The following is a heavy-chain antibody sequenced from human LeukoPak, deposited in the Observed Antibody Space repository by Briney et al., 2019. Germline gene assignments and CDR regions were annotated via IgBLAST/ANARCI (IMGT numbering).Heavy chain of an antibody. CDR1: GYTFTGYY. D-gene: IGHD4-17*01. Sequence: AAVKVSCKASGYTFTGYYMHWVGQAPGQGREWMGWINPNSGGTNYAQKFEGRVTMTRDTSIRTAYMQLSRLRSDDTAVYYCARDTPATVTTFSWFDPWGQGTLVTVSS. V-gene: IGHV1-2*02. J-gene: IGHJ5*02. CDR2: INPNSGGT. CDR3: ARDTPATVTTFSWFDP.